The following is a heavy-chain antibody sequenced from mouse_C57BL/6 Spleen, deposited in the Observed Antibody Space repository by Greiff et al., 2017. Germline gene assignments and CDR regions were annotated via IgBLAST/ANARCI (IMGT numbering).Heavy chain of an antibody. Sequence: QVQLQQSGAELVRPGASVKLSCKASGYTFTDYYINWVKQRPGQGLEWIARIYPGSGNTYYNEKFKGKATLTAEKSSSTAYMQLSSLTSEDSAVYFCARSGDYYGSSSNWYFDVWGTGTTVTVSS. J-gene: IGHJ1*03. CDR1: GYTFTDYY. V-gene: IGHV1-76*01. CDR3: ARSGDYYGSSSNWYFDV. CDR2: IYPGSGNT. D-gene: IGHD1-1*01.